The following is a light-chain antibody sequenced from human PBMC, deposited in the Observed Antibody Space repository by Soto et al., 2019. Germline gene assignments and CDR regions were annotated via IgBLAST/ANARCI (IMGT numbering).Light chain of an antibody. Sequence: EIVLTQSPGTLSLSPGERATLSCRASQSVSSSYLAWYQQKPGQAPRLLIYGASGRATGIPDRFSGSGSGTDFTLTISRLEPEDFAVYYCQQYGSSISTFGPGTKVDIK. CDR1: QSVSSSY. J-gene: IGKJ3*01. CDR2: GAS. V-gene: IGKV3-20*01. CDR3: QQYGSSIST.